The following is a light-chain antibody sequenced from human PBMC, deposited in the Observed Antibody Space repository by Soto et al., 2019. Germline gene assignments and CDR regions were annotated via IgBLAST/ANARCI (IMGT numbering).Light chain of an antibody. CDR1: SSDIGAYNF. CDR3: TSWTTSTTMI. V-gene: IGLV2-14*03. Sequence: QSVLTQPASVSGSPGQSITISCTGTSSDIGAYNFVSWYQQHPGKAPKLMLYDVNIRPSGVSNRFSGSKSGNTASLTISGXXXXDEADYYCTSWTTSTTMIFGGGTKVTVL. CDR2: DVN. J-gene: IGLJ2*01.